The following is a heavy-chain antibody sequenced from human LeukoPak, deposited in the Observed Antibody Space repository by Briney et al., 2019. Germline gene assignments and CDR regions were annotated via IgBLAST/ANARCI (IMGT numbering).Heavy chain of an antibody. CDR2: ISGTGGSA. CDR3: AKLSSAYYGSGSPRYFDY. Sequence: PGGSLRLSCAASGFTFSSFAMSWVRQAPGKGLEWVSGISGTGGSAYYADSVKGRFTISRDNSKNTLYLQMNSLRVEDTAVYFCAKLSSAYYGSGSPRYFDYWGQGTLVTVSS. CDR1: GFTFSSFA. D-gene: IGHD3-10*01. V-gene: IGHV3-23*01. J-gene: IGHJ4*02.